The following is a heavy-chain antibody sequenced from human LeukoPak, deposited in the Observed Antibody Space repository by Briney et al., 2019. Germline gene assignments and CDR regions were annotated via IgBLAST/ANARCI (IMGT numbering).Heavy chain of an antibody. CDR2: ISGSGGST. Sequence: GGVLRLSCAASGFTFSSYAMSWVRQAPGKGLEWVSAISGSGGSTYYADSVKGRFTISRDNSKNTLYLQMNSLRAEDTAVYYCAKDRGLRYFDWLSPDAFDIWGQGTMVTVSS. J-gene: IGHJ3*02. D-gene: IGHD3-9*01. CDR1: GFTFSSYA. V-gene: IGHV3-23*01. CDR3: AKDRGLRYFDWLSPDAFDI.